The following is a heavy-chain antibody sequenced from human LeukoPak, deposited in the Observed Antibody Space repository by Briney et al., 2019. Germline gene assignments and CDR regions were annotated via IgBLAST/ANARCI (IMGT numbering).Heavy chain of an antibody. D-gene: IGHD2-2*01. Sequence: SETLSLTCTVSGGSISSYYWSWIRQPAGKGLEWIGRIYTSGSTNYNPSLKSRVTMSVDTSKNQFSLKLSSVTAADTAVYYCARAAVVVPAAPSDYWGQGTLVTVSS. V-gene: IGHV4-4*07. CDR2: IYTSGST. CDR1: GGSISSYY. J-gene: IGHJ4*02. CDR3: ARAAVVVPAAPSDY.